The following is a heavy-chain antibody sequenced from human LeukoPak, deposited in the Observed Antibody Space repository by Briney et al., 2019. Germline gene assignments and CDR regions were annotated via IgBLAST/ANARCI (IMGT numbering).Heavy chain of an antibody. CDR1: GFTFSSYS. D-gene: IGHD3-3*02. J-gene: IGHJ4*02. Sequence: GGSLRLSCAASGFTFSSYSMNWVRQAPGKGLEWVSYISSSSSTIYYADSVKGRFTISRDNAKNSLYLQMNSLRAEDTAVYYCARSPPSHLGYFDYWGQGTLATASS. CDR3: ARSPPSHLGYFDY. V-gene: IGHV3-48*01. CDR2: ISSSSSTI.